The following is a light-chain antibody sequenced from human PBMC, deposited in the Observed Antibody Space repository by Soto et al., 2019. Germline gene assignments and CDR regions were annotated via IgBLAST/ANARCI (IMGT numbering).Light chain of an antibody. CDR3: QKCKVDPFT. CDR1: QGIDNY. V-gene: IGKV1-27*01. CDR2: AAS. Sequence: DIQMTQSPSSLSASVGDRVTITGRASQGIDNYLAWYQQTKGKAPKLLIYAASTLQSGVPSRFTGSGSGTDFTLTISSLQPEDAETYYCQKCKVDPFTFGGGTKVDI. J-gene: IGKJ4*01.